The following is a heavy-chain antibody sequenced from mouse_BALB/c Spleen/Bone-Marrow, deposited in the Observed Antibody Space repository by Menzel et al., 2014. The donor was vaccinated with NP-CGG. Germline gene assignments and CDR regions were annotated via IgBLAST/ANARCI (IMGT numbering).Heavy chain of an antibody. CDR1: GFSLTTYG. J-gene: IGHJ2*01. Sequence: QVQLQQSGPGLVSPSQSLSITCTVSGFSLTTYGVHWVRQPPGKGLEWLGVIWAGGSTNYNSALMSRLSISKDNSKSQVFLKMNSLQTDDTAMSYCARAHYDYVLFDYWGQGTTLTVSS. V-gene: IGHV2-9*02. CDR2: IWAGGST. D-gene: IGHD2-4*01. CDR3: ARAHYDYVLFDY.